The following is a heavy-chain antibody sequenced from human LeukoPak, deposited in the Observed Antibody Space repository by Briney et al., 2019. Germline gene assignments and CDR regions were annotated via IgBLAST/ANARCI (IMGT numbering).Heavy chain of an antibody. V-gene: IGHV3-30*03. D-gene: IGHD3-22*01. CDR2: ISYDGSNK. CDR3: ARASRGYFDY. Sequence: GGSLRLSCAASGFTFSSYGMHWVRQAPGKGLEWVAVISYDGSNKYYADSVKGRFTISRDNSKSTVYLQMISLRAEDTAVYYCARASRGYFDYWGQGTLVTVSS. J-gene: IGHJ4*02. CDR1: GFTFSSYG.